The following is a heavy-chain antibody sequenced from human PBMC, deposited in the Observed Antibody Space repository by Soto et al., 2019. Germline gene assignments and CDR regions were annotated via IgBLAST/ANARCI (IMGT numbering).Heavy chain of an antibody. V-gene: IGHV1-69*01. J-gene: IGHJ5*02. CDR1: GGTFSSYA. D-gene: IGHD6-13*01. Sequence: QVQLVQSGAEVKKPGSSVKVSCKASGGTFSSYAISWVRQAPGQGLEWMGGIIPIFGTANYAQRFQGRVTITADESTSTAYMELSSLRSEDTAVYYCARENYGYSSILFDPWGQGTLVTVSS. CDR2: IIPIFGTA. CDR3: ARENYGYSSILFDP.